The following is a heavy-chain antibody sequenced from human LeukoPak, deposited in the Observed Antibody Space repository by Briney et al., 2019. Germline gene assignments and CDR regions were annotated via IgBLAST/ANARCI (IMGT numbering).Heavy chain of an antibody. CDR3: AKIAAADPYGMDV. D-gene: IGHD6-13*01. J-gene: IGHJ6*02. V-gene: IGHV3-21*01. CDR2: ISSSSSYI. CDR1: GFTFSSYS. Sequence: GGSLRLSCAASGFTFSSYSMTWVRQAPGKGLEWVSSISSSSSYIYYADSVKGRFTISRDNSKNTLYLQMNSLRAEDTAVYYCAKIAAADPYGMDVWGQGTTVTVSS.